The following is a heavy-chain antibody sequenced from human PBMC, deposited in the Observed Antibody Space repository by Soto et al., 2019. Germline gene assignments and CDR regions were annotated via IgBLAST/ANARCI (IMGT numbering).Heavy chain of an antibody. CDR1: GFTVSSNS. J-gene: IGHJ6*02. Sequence: EVQLVETGGGLIQPGGSLRLSCAASGFTVSSNSMSWVRQAPGKGLEWVSVIYSGGSTYYADSVKGRFTISRDNSKNTLYLKMNSLRAEDTAVYYCARLPSSSWSYYYYYGMDVWGQGTTVTVSS. V-gene: IGHV3-53*02. CDR2: IYSGGST. CDR3: ARLPSSSWSYYYYYGMDV. D-gene: IGHD6-13*01.